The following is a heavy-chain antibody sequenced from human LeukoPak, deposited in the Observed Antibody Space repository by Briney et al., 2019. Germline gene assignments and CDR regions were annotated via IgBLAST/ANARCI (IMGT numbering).Heavy chain of an antibody. V-gene: IGHV3-23*01. Sequence: PGGSLRLSCAASGFTFSSYAMSWVRQAPGKGLEWVSAISGSGGSTYYADSVKGRFTISRDNSKNTLYLQMNSLGAGDTAVYYCAKDCSSTSCYLYWGQGTLVTVSS. D-gene: IGHD2-2*01. CDR1: GFTFSSYA. J-gene: IGHJ4*02. CDR3: AKDCSSTSCYLY. CDR2: ISGSGGST.